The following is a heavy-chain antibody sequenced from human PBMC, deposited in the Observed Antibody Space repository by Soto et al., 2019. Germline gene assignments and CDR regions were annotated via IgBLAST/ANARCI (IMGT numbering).Heavy chain of an antibody. CDR3: ARDRAIISAPTKEYVFEI. Sequence: SETLSLTCTVSGGSMNYYYWSWIRQPPGKGLEWIGYIYHSGTAEYNPSLKSRVTLSVDTSKSQFSLMMSSVTTADTAVYYCARDRAIISAPTKEYVFEIWGQGTTVTVSS. V-gene: IGHV4-59*01. CDR1: GGSMNYYY. J-gene: IGHJ6*02. D-gene: IGHD5-12*01. CDR2: IYHSGTA.